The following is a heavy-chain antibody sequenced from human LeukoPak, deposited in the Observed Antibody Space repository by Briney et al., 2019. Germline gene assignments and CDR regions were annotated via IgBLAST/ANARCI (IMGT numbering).Heavy chain of an antibody. D-gene: IGHD3-3*01. CDR3: ARDTPYYDFWSGYSSFDY. CDR2: ISYDGSNK. Sequence: AGGSLRLSCAASGFTFSSYAMSWVRQAPGKGLEWVAVISYDGSNKYYADSVKGRFTISRDNSKNTLYLQMNSLRAEDTAVYYCARDTPYYDFWSGYSSFDYWGQGTLVTVSS. V-gene: IGHV3-30-3*01. CDR1: GFTFSSYA. J-gene: IGHJ4*02.